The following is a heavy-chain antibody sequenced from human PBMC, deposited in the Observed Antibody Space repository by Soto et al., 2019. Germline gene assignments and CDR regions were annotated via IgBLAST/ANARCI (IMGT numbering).Heavy chain of an antibody. D-gene: IGHD1-1*01. V-gene: IGHV3-74*01. Sequence: VSLRLSCAASGFTFSTYCMHWVRQGPGKWLLWVSRIKTDGTYATYADSVKGRFTISRDNAKNTLYLQMNSLRGEDTAVYFCAKGNWNNVPFFDYWGQGTQVTVSS. CDR3: AKGNWNNVPFFDY. CDR1: GFTFSTYC. J-gene: IGHJ4*02. CDR2: IKTDGTYA.